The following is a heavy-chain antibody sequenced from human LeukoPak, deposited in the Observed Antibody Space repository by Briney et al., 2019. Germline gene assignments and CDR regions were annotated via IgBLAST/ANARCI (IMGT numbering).Heavy chain of an antibody. CDR3: ARDLDYPSAFDI. D-gene: IGHD4-11*01. CDR1: GDSISSSNYY. J-gene: IGHJ3*02. Sequence: SETLSLTCTVSGDSISSSNYYWAWIRQPPGKGLEWIGSIYYSGSTYYSPSLSSRVTISVDTSKNQFSLKLSSVTAADTAVYYCARDLDYPSAFDIWGQGTMVTVSS. V-gene: IGHV4-39*07. CDR2: IYYSGST.